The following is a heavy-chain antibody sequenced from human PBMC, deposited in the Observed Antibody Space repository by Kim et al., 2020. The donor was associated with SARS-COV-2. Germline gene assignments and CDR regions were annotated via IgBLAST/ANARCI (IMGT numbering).Heavy chain of an antibody. CDR3: ARRADY. J-gene: IGHJ4*02. CDR1: GGSISSSNYY. V-gene: IGHV4-39*01. CDR2: IYYSGTT. Sequence: SETLSLTCTVSGGSISSSNYYWGWIRQPPGKGLEWIGSIYYSGTTYYNPSLKSRVTISVDTSKNQFSLKLRSVTAADAAVYYCARRADYWGQGTLVTVSS.